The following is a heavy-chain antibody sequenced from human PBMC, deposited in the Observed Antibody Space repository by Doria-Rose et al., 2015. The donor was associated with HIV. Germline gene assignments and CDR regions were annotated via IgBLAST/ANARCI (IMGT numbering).Heavy chain of an antibody. V-gene: IGHV4-34*01. Sequence: QVQLQESGAGLVKPSETLSLTCAVFGGSFSGYYWSWIRQPPGKGLEWIGEINHSGSTNYKTSLKSRVTISVDTSKNLFPLKLSSVTAADTAVCYCARGLLRGGWNDVDYYYGMDVWGQGTTVTVSS. CDR1: GGSFSGYY. D-gene: IGHD1-1*01. J-gene: IGHJ6*02. CDR3: ARGLLRGGWNDVDYYYGMDV. CDR2: INHSGST.